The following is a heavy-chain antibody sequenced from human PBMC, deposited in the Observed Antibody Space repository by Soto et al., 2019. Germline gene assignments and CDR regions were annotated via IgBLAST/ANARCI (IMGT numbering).Heavy chain of an antibody. V-gene: IGHV4-59*01. Sequence: PSETLSLTCTVSGGSISSYYWSWIRQPPGKGLEWIGYIYYSGSTNYNPSLKSRVTISVDTSKNQFSLKLSPVTAADTAVYYCARLRYDGSSQVDYYYYYMDVWGKGTTVTVSS. CDR2: IYYSGST. D-gene: IGHD3-16*01. CDR1: GGSISSYY. J-gene: IGHJ6*03. CDR3: ARLRYDGSSQVDYYYYYMDV.